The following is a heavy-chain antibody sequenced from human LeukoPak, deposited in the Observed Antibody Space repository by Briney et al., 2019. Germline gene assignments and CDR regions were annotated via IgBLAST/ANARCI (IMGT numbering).Heavy chain of an antibody. CDR2: IYYSGST. V-gene: IGHV4-39*07. Sequence: PSETLSLTCTVSGGSISSSSYYWGWIRQPPGKGLEWIGSIYYSGSTYYNPSLKSRVTISVDTSKNQFSLKLSSVTAADTAVYYCARGFLEWLLGLGGVNYYMDVWGKGTTVTVSS. CDR3: ARGFLEWLLGLGGVNYYMDV. J-gene: IGHJ6*03. D-gene: IGHD3-3*01. CDR1: GGSISSSSYY.